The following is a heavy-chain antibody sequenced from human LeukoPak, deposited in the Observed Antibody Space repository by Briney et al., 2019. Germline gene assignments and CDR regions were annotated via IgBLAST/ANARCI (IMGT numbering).Heavy chain of an antibody. CDR3: ARDSGKNGVDY. CDR1: GGSVSSGSYY. J-gene: IGHJ4*02. CDR2: IYYSGST. V-gene: IGHV4-61*01. Sequence: SETLSLTCTVSGGSVSSGSYYWSWIRQPPGKGLEWIGYIYYSGSTNYNPSLKSRVTISVDTSKNQFSLELSSVTAADTAVYYCARDSGKNGVDYWGQGTLVTVSS. D-gene: IGHD2-15*01.